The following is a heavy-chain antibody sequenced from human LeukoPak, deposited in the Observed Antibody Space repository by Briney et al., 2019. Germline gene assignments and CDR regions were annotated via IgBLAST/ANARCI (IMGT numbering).Heavy chain of an antibody. CDR1: GFTFSSYS. Sequence: GGSLRLSCAASGFTFSSYSMNWVRQAPGKGLEWVSSISSSSSYIYYADSVKGRFTISRDNAKNSLYLQMNSLRAEDTAVYYCAGAAPYCGGDCYFDYWGQGTLVPVSS. D-gene: IGHD2-21*02. J-gene: IGHJ4*02. V-gene: IGHV3-21*01. CDR3: AGAAPYCGGDCYFDY. CDR2: ISSSSSYI.